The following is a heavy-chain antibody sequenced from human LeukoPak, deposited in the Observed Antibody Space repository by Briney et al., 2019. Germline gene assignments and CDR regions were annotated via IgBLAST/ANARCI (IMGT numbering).Heavy chain of an antibody. J-gene: IGHJ4*02. CDR2: IYPGDSDA. Sequence: RGESLKISCKGSGYAFSNYWIAWVRQMPGKGLEWMGIIYPGDSDARYSPSFQGQVTISADKSISTAYLQWSSLKASDTAMYYCARLIAATYYFDYWGQGTLVTVSS. CDR3: ARLIAATYYFDY. CDR1: GYAFSNYW. D-gene: IGHD2-15*01. V-gene: IGHV5-51*01.